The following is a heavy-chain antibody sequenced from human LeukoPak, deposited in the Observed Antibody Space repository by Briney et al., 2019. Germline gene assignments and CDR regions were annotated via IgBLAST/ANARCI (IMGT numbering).Heavy chain of an antibody. CDR1: GYTFTSYD. CDR2: MNPNSGNT. D-gene: IGHD6-19*01. V-gene: IGHV1-8*01. J-gene: IGHJ3*02. CDR3: ARDRSSGDQRLGAFDI. Sequence: GASVKVSCKASGYTFTSYDINWVRQATGQGLEWMGWMNPNSGNTGYAQMFQGRVTMTRNTSISTAYMELRSLRSDDTAVYYCARDRSSGDQRLGAFDIWGQGTMVTVSS.